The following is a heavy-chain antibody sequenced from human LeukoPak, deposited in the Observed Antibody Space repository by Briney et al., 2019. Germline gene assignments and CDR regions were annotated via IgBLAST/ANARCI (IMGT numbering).Heavy chain of an antibody. CDR1: GFTFGTYA. J-gene: IGHJ3*02. CDR3: ARTVGLNM. D-gene: IGHD1-1*01. Sequence: GGSLRLSCSASGFTFGTYAMTWVRQAPGKGLEWVSSISGSGGNTYYADSVKGRFTISRDNSKNTLSLQMNSLRAEDTAVYYCARTVGLNMWRPGTMVTVSS. V-gene: IGHV3-23*01. CDR2: ISGSGGNT.